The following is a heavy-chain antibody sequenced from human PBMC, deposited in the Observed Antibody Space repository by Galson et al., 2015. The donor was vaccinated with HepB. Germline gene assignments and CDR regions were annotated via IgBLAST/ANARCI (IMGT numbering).Heavy chain of an antibody. CDR3: ARDGPLGSVATPYYYGMDV. J-gene: IGHJ6*02. D-gene: IGHD2-15*01. V-gene: IGHV3-30*04. CDR1: GFTFSSYA. CDR2: ISYDGSNK. Sequence: SLRLSCAASGFTFSSYAMHWVRQAPGKGLEWVAVISYDGSNKYYADSVKGRFTISRDNSKNTLYLQMNSLRAEDTAVYYCARDGPLGSVATPYYYGMDVWGPGTTVTVSS.